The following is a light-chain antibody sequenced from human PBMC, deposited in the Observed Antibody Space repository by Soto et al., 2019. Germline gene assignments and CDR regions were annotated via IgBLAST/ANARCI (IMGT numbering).Light chain of an antibody. J-gene: IGKJ4*01. CDR3: QSLNSFPLT. CDR1: QDIASY. CDR2: LAS. Sequence: SQLTKSPSSLSASIGDRVTISCRASQDIASYLAWYQQKPGKAPKLLIYLASTLQGGVPSRFSGSRSGTDFTLTISSLQPEDVATYYCQSLNSFPLTFGAGTKVDI. V-gene: IGKV1-9*01.